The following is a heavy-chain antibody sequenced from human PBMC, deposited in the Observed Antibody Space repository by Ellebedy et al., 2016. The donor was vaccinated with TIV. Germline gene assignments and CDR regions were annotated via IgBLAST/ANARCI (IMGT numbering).Heavy chain of an antibody. V-gene: IGHV3-30*18. D-gene: IGHD6-6*01. CDR3: AEEGGSSRGASGMDV. J-gene: IGHJ6*02. CDR1: EFTLNTYG. CDR2: ISSDGSEK. Sequence: PGGSLRLSCAASEFTLNTYGMHWVRQTPDKGLEWVAFISSDGSEKYYVGSVKGRFTISRDISKNTPYLEMNSLRGDDTAVYYCAEEGGSSRGASGMDVWGQGTTVIVSS.